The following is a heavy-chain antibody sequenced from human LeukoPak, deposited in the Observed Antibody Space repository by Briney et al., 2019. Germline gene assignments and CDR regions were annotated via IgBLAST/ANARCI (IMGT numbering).Heavy chain of an antibody. D-gene: IGHD3-10*01. V-gene: IGHV1-18*01. J-gene: IGHJ3*02. CDR1: GYTFTNYA. Sequence: ASVKVSCKASGYTFTNYAITWVRQAPGQGLECMGWISGYNGNTKYAQKFQGRVTMTTETSTSTAYMELRSLRSDDTAVYFCARAINMLREVIIEGDAFDIWGQGTLVTVSS. CDR2: ISGYNGNT. CDR3: ARAINMLREVIIEGDAFDI.